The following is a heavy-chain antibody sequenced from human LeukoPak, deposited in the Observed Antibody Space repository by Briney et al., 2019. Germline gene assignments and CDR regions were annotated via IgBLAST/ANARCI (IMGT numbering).Heavy chain of an antibody. V-gene: IGHV1-18*01. Sequence: ASVKVSCKASGYTFTSYGISWVRQAPGQGLEWMGWISAYNGNTNYAQKLQGRVTMTTDTSTDTACMELSSLRSEDTAVYYCATDLIGEYKRLRFPWGQGTLVTVSS. J-gene: IGHJ5*02. CDR3: ATDLIGEYKRLRFP. CDR2: ISAYNGNT. D-gene: IGHD5-12*01. CDR1: GYTFTSYG.